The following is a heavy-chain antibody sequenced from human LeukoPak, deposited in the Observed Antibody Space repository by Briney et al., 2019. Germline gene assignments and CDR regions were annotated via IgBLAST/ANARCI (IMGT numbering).Heavy chain of an antibody. CDR2: ISYDGSNK. CDR1: GFTFSSYA. Sequence: SGGSLRLSCAASGFTFSSYAMHWVRQAPGKGLEWVAVISYDGSNKYYADSVKGRFTISRDNSKNTLYLQMNSLRAEDTAVYYCARFNSSSPFQTFDIWGQGTMVTVSS. V-gene: IGHV3-30-3*01. D-gene: IGHD6-6*01. CDR3: ARFNSSSPFQTFDI. J-gene: IGHJ3*02.